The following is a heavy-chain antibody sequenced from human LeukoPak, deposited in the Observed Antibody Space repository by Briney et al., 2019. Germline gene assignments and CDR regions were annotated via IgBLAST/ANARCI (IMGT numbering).Heavy chain of an antibody. CDR2: ISGSGGST. CDR3: ANAGGPASYDSSGYYSGVVPSAAFDI. Sequence: GGSLRLSCAASGFTFSSYAMSWVRQAPGKGLEWVSAISGSGGSTYYADSVKGRFTISRDSAKNTLYVQMNSMRAGDTGVLDCANAGGPASYDSSGYYSGVVPSAAFDIWGPGTMVTLSS. D-gene: IGHD3-22*01. J-gene: IGHJ3*02. CDR1: GFTFSSYA. V-gene: IGHV3-23*01.